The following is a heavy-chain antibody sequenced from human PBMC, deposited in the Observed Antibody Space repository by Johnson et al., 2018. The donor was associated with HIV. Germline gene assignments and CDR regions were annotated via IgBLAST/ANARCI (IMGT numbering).Heavy chain of an antibody. CDR2: INTKTEGGTT. D-gene: IGHD2-15*01. CDR1: GFNLGDYA. Sequence: VQLVESGGGLVQPVRSLRLSCAASGFNLGDYAMHWVRQAPGRGLAWLGRINTKTEGGTTDYAAPVKGRFTISRDDSINTVYLQMNSLKSEDMAVYYCTTGDCSGGSCHAFDIWGQGTMVTVSS. J-gene: IGHJ3*02. V-gene: IGHV3-15*01. CDR3: TTGDCSGGSCHAFDI.